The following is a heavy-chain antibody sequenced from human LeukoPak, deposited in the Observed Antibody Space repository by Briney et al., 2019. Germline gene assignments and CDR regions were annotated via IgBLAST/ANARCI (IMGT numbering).Heavy chain of an antibody. Sequence: ASVKVSCKASGYTFTSYGISWVRQAPGQGLEWMGWISAYNGNTNYAQKLQGRVTMTTDTSTSTAYMELSRLRSDDTAVYYCARDPREGYFDWLLSSRSNDAFDIWGQGTMVTVSS. CDR1: GYTFTSYG. J-gene: IGHJ3*02. D-gene: IGHD3-9*01. V-gene: IGHV1-18*01. CDR3: ARDPREGYFDWLLSSRSNDAFDI. CDR2: ISAYNGNT.